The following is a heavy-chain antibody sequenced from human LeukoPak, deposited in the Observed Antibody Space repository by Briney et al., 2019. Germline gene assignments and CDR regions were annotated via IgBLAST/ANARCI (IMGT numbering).Heavy chain of an antibody. V-gene: IGHV1-2*02. CDR3: AKISLGLVHAFDY. Sequence: ASVTVSCKASGYTFITSGISWVRQAPGQGLEWMGWINPNSGGTNYAQKFQGRVTMTRDTSISTAYMELSRLRSDDTAVYYCAKISLGLVHAFDYWGQGTLVTVSS. D-gene: IGHD6-19*01. CDR2: INPNSGGT. CDR1: GYTFITSG. J-gene: IGHJ4*02.